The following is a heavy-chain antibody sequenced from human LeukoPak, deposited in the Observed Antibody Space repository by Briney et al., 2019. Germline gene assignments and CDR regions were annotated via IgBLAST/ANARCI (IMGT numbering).Heavy chain of an antibody. Sequence: GESLKISCTGSEYRFSTYWIGWVRQMPGKGLEWMGVIFPGDSDTRYSPSFQGQVTMSVDKSISTAYLQWDSLKASDTAIYYCARQLGVTFAFDIWGQGTIVTVSS. V-gene: IGHV5-51*01. CDR3: ARQLGVTFAFDI. CDR1: EYRFSTYW. CDR2: IFPGDSDT. J-gene: IGHJ3*02. D-gene: IGHD2/OR15-2a*01.